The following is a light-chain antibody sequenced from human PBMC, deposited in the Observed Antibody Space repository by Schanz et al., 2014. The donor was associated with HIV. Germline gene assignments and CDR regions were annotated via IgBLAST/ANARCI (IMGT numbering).Light chain of an antibody. CDR2: GAS. V-gene: IGKV1-27*01. Sequence: DIQMTQSPSTLSASVGDRVTITCRASEGIANFLAWYQQKPGKVPSLLIYGASTLQSGVPSRFSGSGSGTDFSHTITSLQPEDIATYYCQKYNRAPWTFGQGTKVNIK. CDR1: EGIANF. J-gene: IGKJ1*01. CDR3: QKYNRAPWT.